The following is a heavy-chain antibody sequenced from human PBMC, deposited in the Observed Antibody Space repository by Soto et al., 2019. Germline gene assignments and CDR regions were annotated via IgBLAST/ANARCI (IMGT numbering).Heavy chain of an antibody. CDR3: ATSNWFDP. Sequence: QLQLQESGPGLVKPSETLSLTCTVSGGSISSRGYYWGWIRQPPGKGLEWIGTIYYSGSTYYNPSLTRRVTISVDTSKNQFSLKLSSVPAADTAVYYCATSNWFDPWGQGTLVTVSS. J-gene: IGHJ5*02. V-gene: IGHV4-39*01. CDR2: IYYSGST. CDR1: GGSISSRGYY.